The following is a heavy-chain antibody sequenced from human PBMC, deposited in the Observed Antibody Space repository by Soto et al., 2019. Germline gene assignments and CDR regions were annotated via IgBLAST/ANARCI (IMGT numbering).Heavy chain of an antibody. J-gene: IGHJ4*02. CDR3: ARFRSYDSSGYTRPLGFDY. V-gene: IGHV4-59*08. Sequence: SETLSLTCTVSGGTISSYYWSWIRQPPGKGLEWIGYIYYSGSTNYNPSLKSRVTISVDTSKNQFSLKLSSVTAADTAVYYCARFRSYDSSGYTRPLGFDYWCQGTLVTVSS. CDR1: GGTISSYY. CDR2: IYYSGST. D-gene: IGHD3-22*01.